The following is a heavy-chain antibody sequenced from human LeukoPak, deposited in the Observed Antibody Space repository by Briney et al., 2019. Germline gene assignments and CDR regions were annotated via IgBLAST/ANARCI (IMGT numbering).Heavy chain of an antibody. CDR2: INPNSGGT. V-gene: IGHV1-2*02. CDR1: GYTFTSYY. D-gene: IGHD3-10*01. Sequence: ASVKVSCKASGYTFTSYYMHWVRQAPGQGLEWMGWINPNSGGTNYAQKFQGRVTMTRDTSITTAYMELSRLTSDDTAVYYCARAYYGSGNYYLWFDPWGQGTLVTVSS. CDR3: ARAYYGSGNYYLWFDP. J-gene: IGHJ5*02.